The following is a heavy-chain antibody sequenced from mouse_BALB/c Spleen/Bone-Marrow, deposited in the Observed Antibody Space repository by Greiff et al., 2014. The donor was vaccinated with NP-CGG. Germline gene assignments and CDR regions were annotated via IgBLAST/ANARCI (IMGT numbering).Heavy chain of an antibody. D-gene: IGHD2-4*01. J-gene: IGHJ3*01. CDR3: TRRSTMTTFAY. Sequence: EVKLVESGPELVKPGASVKMSCKASGYTFTDYYMKWVKQSHGKSLEWIGDINPNNGDTFYNQKFEGKATLTVDKSSSTAYMQLNSLTSEDSAVCYCTRRSTMTTFAYWGQGTLVTVSA. CDR2: INPNNGDT. CDR1: GYTFTDYY. V-gene: IGHV1-26*01.